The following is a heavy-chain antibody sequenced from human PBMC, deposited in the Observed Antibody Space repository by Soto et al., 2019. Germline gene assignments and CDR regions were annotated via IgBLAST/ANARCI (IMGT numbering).Heavy chain of an antibody. J-gene: IGHJ6*02. D-gene: IGHD2-21*02. CDR1: GGSISSYY. CDR2: IFYSGST. CDR3: ARDRKKVTWYYGMDV. Sequence: KASETLSLTCTVSGGSISSYYWSWIRQPPGKGLEWIGHIFYSGSTEYNPSLKSRVTISVDTSKTQFSLKLSSVTAADTAVYYCARDRKKVTWYYGMDVWGQGTTVTGS. V-gene: IGHV4-59*01.